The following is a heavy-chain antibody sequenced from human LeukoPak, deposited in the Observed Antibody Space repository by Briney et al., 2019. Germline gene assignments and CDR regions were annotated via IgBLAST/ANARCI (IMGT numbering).Heavy chain of an antibody. CDR1: GFTFSSYA. CDR3: ARAHYDSSVIDY. J-gene: IGHJ4*02. D-gene: IGHD3-22*01. CDR2: ISYDGSNE. Sequence: GGSLRLSCAASGFTFSSYAMHWVRQAPGKGLEWVTIISYDGSNEYYADSVKGRFTISRDNSKNTLYLQMNSLRGEDTAVYYCARAHYDSSVIDYWGQGTLVTVSS. V-gene: IGHV3-30*04.